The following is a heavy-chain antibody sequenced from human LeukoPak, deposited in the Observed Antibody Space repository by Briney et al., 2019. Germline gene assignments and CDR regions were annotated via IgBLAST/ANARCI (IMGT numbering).Heavy chain of an antibody. CDR1: GGTFSSYA. Sequence: SVKVSCKASGGTFSSYAISWVRQAPGQGLEWMGGIISIFGTANYAQKFQGRVTITADKSTSTAYMELSSLRSEDTAVYYCARDLGDSSSWYTYYYYMDVWGKGTTVTVSS. CDR3: ARDLGDSSSWYTYYYYMDV. CDR2: IISIFGTA. V-gene: IGHV1-69*06. J-gene: IGHJ6*03. D-gene: IGHD6-13*01.